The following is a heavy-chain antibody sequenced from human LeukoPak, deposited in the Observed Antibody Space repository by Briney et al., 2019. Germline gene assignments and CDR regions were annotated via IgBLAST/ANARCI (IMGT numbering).Heavy chain of an antibody. V-gene: IGHV5-10-1*01. CDR3: ARATADYETDFDY. J-gene: IGHJ4*02. Sequence: GESLKISCKGSGYSFTSYWISWVRQMPGKGLEWMGRIDCSDSYTNYSPSFQGHVTISADKSTSTAYLQWSSLKASDTAMYYCARATADYETDFDYWGQGTLVTVSS. CDR1: GYSFTSYW. CDR2: IDCSDSYT. D-gene: IGHD4-17*01.